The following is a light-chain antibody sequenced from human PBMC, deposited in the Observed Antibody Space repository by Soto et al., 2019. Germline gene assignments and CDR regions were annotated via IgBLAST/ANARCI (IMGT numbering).Light chain of an antibody. CDR2: ANK. V-gene: IGLV1-40*01. Sequence: QSVLTQPPSVSGAPGQRVTISCAGGSSNIGAGFEVHWYQQLPGTAPRLLIYANKNRPSGVPDRFSGSKSGTSASLAITGLQAEDEADYCCQSYDSSLNASYVFGTGTKVTVL. J-gene: IGLJ1*01. CDR3: QSYDSSLNASYV. CDR1: SSNIGAGFE.